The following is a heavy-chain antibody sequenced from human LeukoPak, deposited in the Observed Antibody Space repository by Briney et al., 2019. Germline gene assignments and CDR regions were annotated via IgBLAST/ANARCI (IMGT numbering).Heavy chain of an antibody. V-gene: IGHV3-21*01. CDR2: ISSSGAYI. Sequence: GGSLRLSCAASGFTFSSYSMNWVRQAPGKGLQWVSSISSSGAYIFYADSVQGRSTISRDNAKNSLYLQMNSLRAEDTAVYYCTRDGESSGWYSACWGQGTLVTVSS. CDR3: TRDGESSGWYSAC. J-gene: IGHJ4*02. D-gene: IGHD6-19*01. CDR1: GFTFSSYS.